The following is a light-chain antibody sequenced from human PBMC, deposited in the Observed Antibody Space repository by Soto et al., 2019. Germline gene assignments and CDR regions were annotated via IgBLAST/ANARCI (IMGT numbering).Light chain of an antibody. CDR2: GNR. V-gene: IGLV1-40*01. CDR1: SSNIGAGYD. CDR3: RYYDRSLSGSV. Sequence: QSVLTQPPSFSGAPGQRVTISGTGSSSNIGAGYDVPGYQQLPGTAPKLLIYGNRNRPSGVPDLFSGAKSGTSASLAITGLQAEDEADYYFRYYDRSLSGSVFGGGTKLTVL. J-gene: IGLJ3*02.